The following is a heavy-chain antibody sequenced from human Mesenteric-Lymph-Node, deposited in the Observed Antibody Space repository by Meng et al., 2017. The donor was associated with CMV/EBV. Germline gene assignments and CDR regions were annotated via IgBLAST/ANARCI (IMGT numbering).Heavy chain of an antibody. CDR1: GGSVSSGSYY. Sequence: SETLSLTCTVSGGSVSSGSYYWSWIRQPPGKGLEWIGYIYYSGSTNYNPSLKSRVTISVDTSKNQFSLKLSSVTAADTAVYYCARDVYDSSSLYQMARAGMDVWGQGTTVTVSS. CDR3: ARDVYDSSSLYQMARAGMDV. J-gene: IGHJ6*02. CDR2: IYYSGST. D-gene: IGHD3-22*01. V-gene: IGHV4-61*01.